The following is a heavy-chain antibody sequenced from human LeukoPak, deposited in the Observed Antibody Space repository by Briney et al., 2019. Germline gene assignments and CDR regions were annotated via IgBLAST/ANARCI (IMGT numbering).Heavy chain of an antibody. CDR2: IYYSGST. CDR1: GGSISSSSYY. J-gene: IGHJ6*03. CDR3: ARHMWFGPGQLYYYMDV. Sequence: SETLSLTCTVSGGSISSSSYYWGWIRQPPGRGLEWIGSIYYSGSTYYNPSLKSRVTISVDTSKNQFSLKLSSVTAADTAVYYCARHMWFGPGQLYYYMDVWGKGTTVTVSS. V-gene: IGHV4-39*01. D-gene: IGHD3-10*01.